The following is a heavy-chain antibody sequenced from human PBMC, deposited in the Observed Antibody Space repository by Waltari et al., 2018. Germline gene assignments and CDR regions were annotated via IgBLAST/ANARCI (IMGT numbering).Heavy chain of an antibody. V-gene: IGHV4-34*01. D-gene: IGHD2-2*01. CDR1: GGSFSGYY. CDR2: INHRGRH. Sequence: QVQLQQWGAGLLKPSETLSLTCAVYGGSFSGYYWSWIRQPPGKGLEWIGEINHRGRHNYNPALKSRGTISVDTSKNQFALKLSSVTAADTAVDYCARGRYCSSTSCYTYNWFDPWGQGTLVTVSS. CDR3: ARGRYCSSTSCYTYNWFDP. J-gene: IGHJ5*02.